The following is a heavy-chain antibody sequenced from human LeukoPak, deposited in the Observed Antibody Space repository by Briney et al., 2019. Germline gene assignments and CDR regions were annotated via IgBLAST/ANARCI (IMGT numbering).Heavy chain of an antibody. V-gene: IGHV3-21*01. CDR3: ARDSSGYDERKIGYFDY. CDR1: GFTFSSYS. J-gene: IGHJ4*02. D-gene: IGHD5-12*01. CDR2: ISSSSSSYI. Sequence: GGSLRLSCAASGFTFSSYSMNWVRQAPGKGLEWVSSISSSSSSYIYYADSVKGRFTITRDNAKNSLYPQMNSLRAEDTAVYYCARDSSGYDERKIGYFDYWGQGTLVTVSS.